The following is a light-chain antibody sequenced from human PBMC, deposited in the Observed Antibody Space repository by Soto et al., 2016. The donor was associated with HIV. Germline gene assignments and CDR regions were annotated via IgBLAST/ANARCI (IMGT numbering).Light chain of an antibody. CDR1: SLRRNY. Sequence: SSELTQDPAVSVALGQTVRITCQGDSLRRNYASWNQQKPGQAPVLVIYGENNRPSGIPDRFSGSSSGNTASLTITGAQAEDEADYYCNSRDSSGNHQVVFGGGTKLTVL. CDR2: GEN. J-gene: IGLJ2*01. V-gene: IGLV3-19*01. CDR3: NSRDSSGNHQVV.